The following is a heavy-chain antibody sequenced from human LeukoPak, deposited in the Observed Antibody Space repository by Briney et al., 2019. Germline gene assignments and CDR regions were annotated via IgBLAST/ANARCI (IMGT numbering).Heavy chain of an antibody. Sequence: GGSLRLSCAASGFTFSSYAMSWVCQAPGKGLEWVSAISATASNTYYADSVKGRFTISRDNSKSTLYLQMNSLRVDDTAVYYCAKDWYNSLNYFDYWGQGSLVTVSS. D-gene: IGHD1-1*01. CDR3: AKDWYNSLNYFDY. CDR2: ISATASNT. CDR1: GFTFSSYA. J-gene: IGHJ4*02. V-gene: IGHV3-23*01.